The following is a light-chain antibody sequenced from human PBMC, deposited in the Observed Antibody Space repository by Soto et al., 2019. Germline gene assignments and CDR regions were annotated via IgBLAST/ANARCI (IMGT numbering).Light chain of an antibody. J-gene: IGKJ4*01. CDR1: QVISSW. Sequence: DSQMNQSPSSVSASVGDRVTITCRASQVISSWLAWYQQKPGKARKLLIYPASILHSGVPSWFTGSGSGTDFALTCSRLKAKDFATYYCQQANRFPLTFCGGNKVAIK. CDR2: PAS. CDR3: QQANRFPLT. V-gene: IGKV1-12*01.